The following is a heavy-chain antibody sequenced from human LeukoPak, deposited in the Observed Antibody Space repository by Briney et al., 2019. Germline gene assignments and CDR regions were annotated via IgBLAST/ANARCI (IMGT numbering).Heavy chain of an antibody. CDR3: ARVAARGAYFDY. D-gene: IGHD6-6*01. CDR1: GGSISSSSYY. Sequence: PSETLSLTCTVSGGSISSSSYYLGWIRQPPGKGLEWIGSIYYSGSTYYNPSLKSRVTISVDTSKNQFSLKLSSVTAADTAVYYCARVAARGAYFDYWGQGTLVTVSS. J-gene: IGHJ4*02. V-gene: IGHV4-39*07. CDR2: IYYSGST.